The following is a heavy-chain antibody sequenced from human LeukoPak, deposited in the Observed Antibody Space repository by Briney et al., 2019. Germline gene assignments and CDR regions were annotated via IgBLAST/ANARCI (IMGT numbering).Heavy chain of an antibody. V-gene: IGHV1-18*01. J-gene: IGHJ4*02. CDR2: ISAYNGNT. CDR1: GYTFTSYG. D-gene: IGHD3-10*01. Sequence: ASVKVSCKASGYTFTSYGISWVRQAPGQGLEWMGWISAYNGNTNYAQKLQGRVTMTTDTSTSTAYMELRSLRSDDTAVYYCARDTNGDYYGSGSYSYWGQGTLVTVPS. CDR3: ARDTNGDYYGSGSYSY.